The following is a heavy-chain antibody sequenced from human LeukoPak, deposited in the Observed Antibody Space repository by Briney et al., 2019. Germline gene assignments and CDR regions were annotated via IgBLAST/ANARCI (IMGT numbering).Heavy chain of an antibody. CDR2: ISTYSAST. V-gene: IGHV1-18*01. D-gene: IGHD3-22*01. CDR3: ARGVYYLDTSGLGDYYYYYGMDV. Sequence: GASVKVSCKASGYSFTNYDISWVRQAPGQRLEWMGWISTYSASTNYAQKLQGRVTMTTDTSTRTAYMELRSLRSDDTAVYYCARGVYYLDTSGLGDYYYYYGMDVWGQGTTVTVSS. CDR1: GYSFTNYD. J-gene: IGHJ6*02.